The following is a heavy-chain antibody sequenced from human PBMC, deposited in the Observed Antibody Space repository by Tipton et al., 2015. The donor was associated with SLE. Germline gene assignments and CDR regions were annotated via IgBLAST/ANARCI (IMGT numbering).Heavy chain of an antibody. CDR3: ARDGKPGIPYKYYAMDV. Sequence: TLSLTCTVAGDSMDNYYWTWIRQPPGKGLEWIGTIYYSGNTYNNRSLKSRLSISIDKSKNQFSLKLSSVIAADTAVYFCARDGKPGIPYKYYAMDVWGQGSTVTVSS. J-gene: IGHJ6*02. V-gene: IGHV4-59*01. CDR1: GDSMDNYY. D-gene: IGHD2-2*02. CDR2: IYYSGNT.